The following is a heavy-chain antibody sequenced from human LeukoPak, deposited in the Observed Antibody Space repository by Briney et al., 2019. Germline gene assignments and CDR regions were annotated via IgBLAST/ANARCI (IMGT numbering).Heavy chain of an antibody. D-gene: IGHD3-16*02. CDR1: GGSMSGYY. CDR3: ARHVGRWAFDL. Sequence: PSETLSLTCTVSGGSMSGYYWRWIRQSPGKGLEWIGNIYDSTNIKYNPSLKSRITISVDTSKKQLSLKLRSVTAADMAVYYCARHVGRWAFDLWGQGTMVTVSS. V-gene: IGHV4-59*08. J-gene: IGHJ3*01. CDR2: IYDSTNI.